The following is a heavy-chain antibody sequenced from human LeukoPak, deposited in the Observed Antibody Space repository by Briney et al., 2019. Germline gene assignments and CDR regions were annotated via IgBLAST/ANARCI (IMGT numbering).Heavy chain of an antibody. D-gene: IGHD6-19*01. V-gene: IGHV1-2*06. J-gene: IGHJ4*02. CDR1: GYTFTGYY. CDR3: ARDGGAGWSAFDY. Sequence: ASVKVSCEASGYTFTGYYMHWVRQAPGQGLEWMGRINPNSGGTNYAQKFQGRVTMTRDTSISTAYMELSRLRSDDTAVYYCARDGGAGWSAFDYWGQGTLVTVSS. CDR2: INPNSGGT.